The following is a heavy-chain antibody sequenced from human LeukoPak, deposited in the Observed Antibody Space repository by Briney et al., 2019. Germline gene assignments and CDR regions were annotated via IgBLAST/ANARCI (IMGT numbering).Heavy chain of an antibody. CDR1: SFTFTYAW. V-gene: IGHV3-30-3*01. D-gene: IGHD3-3*01. CDR2: ISYDGSNK. J-gene: IGHJ5*02. Sequence: GGSLRLSCAVSSFTFTYAWMGWVRQAPGKGLEWVAVISYDGSNKYYADSVKGRFTISRDNSKNTLYLQMNSLRAEDTAVYYCARASMAMPYYDFWSGYLTSASPDWFDPWGQGTLVTVSS. CDR3: ARASMAMPYYDFWSGYLTSASPDWFDP.